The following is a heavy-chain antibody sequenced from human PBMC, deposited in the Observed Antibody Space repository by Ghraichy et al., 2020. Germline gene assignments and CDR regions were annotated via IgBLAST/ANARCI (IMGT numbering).Heavy chain of an antibody. CDR3: ARCTIFGVVTPNGMDV. Sequence: ETLSLTCTVSGGSISSYYWSWIRQPPGKGLEWIGYIYYSGSTNYNPSLKSRVTISVDTSKNQFSLKLSSVTAADTAVYYCARCTIFGVVTPNGMDVWGQGTTVTVSS. J-gene: IGHJ6*02. V-gene: IGHV4-59*08. CDR2: IYYSGST. D-gene: IGHD3-3*01. CDR1: GGSISSYY.